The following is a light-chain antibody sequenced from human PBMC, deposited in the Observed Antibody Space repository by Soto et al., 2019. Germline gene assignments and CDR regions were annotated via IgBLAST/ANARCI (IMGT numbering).Light chain of an antibody. Sequence: DIQVTQSPPSVSASVGDRVTITCRASQDVGVYLAWYQKKPGTAPKLLISAASTLPVGVPARFSGSGSGTDFTLTISSLEPGDSATYFCQQCARFPLAFGGGTKGDIK. V-gene: IGKV1-12*01. CDR3: QQCARFPLA. J-gene: IGKJ4*01. CDR1: QDVGVY. CDR2: AAS.